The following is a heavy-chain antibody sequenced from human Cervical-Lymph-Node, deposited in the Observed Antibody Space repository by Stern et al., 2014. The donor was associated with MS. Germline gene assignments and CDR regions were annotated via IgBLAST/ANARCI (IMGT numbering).Heavy chain of an antibody. Sequence: EVQLVESGAEVKKPGEALKISCKGSGYNFPNYWIGWVRQMPGKSLEWMGIIYPADSDTTYSPSFQGQVTLSVDKSITTAYLEWSSLKASDTAMYFCARREGYYYGMDVWGQGTTVTVSS. V-gene: IGHV5-51*01. D-gene: IGHD6-13*01. CDR2: IYPADSDT. J-gene: IGHJ6*02. CDR1: GYNFPNYW. CDR3: ARREGYYYGMDV.